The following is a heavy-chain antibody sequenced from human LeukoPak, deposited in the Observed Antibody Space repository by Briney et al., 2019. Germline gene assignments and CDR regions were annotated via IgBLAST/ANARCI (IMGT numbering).Heavy chain of an antibody. CDR2: ISAYNGNT. Sequence: ASVKVSCKASGYTFTSYGIRWVRQAPGQGLEWMGWISAYNGNTNYAQKLQGRVTLTTDTSTSTAYMELRSLRSDDAAVYYCARGEVVPATVWYDYWGQGTLVTVSS. V-gene: IGHV1-18*01. CDR1: GYTFTSYG. J-gene: IGHJ4*02. D-gene: IGHD2-2*01. CDR3: ARGEVVPATVWYDY.